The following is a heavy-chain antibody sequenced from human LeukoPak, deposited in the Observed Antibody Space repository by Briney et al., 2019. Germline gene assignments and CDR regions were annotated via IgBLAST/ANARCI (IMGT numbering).Heavy chain of an antibody. V-gene: IGHV1-8*01. CDR1: GYTFTSYV. CDR3: ARASGWGPDY. CDR2: MNPNSGNT. J-gene: IGHJ4*02. D-gene: IGHD6-19*01. Sequence: ASVNDSCKASGYTFTSYVINWVGQATGQGLEWMGWMNPNSGNTGYAQKFQGRVTMTRNTSISTAYMELSSQRSEDTAVYYCARASGWGPDYWGQGTLVTVSS.